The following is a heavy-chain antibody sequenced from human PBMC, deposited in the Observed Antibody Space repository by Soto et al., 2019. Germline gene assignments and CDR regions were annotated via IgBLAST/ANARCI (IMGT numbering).Heavy chain of an antibody. J-gene: IGHJ6*02. V-gene: IGHV4-30-4*01. D-gene: IGHD3-16*01. CDR3: ARSNNVGGVISGMDV. CDR1: GGSISSGDDY. Sequence: SETLSLTCTVSGGSISSGDDYWSWIRQPPGKGLEWIGYIYYSGSTYYNPSLKSRVAISVDTSKNQFSLKLSSVIAADTAVYYCARSNNVGGVISGMDVWGQGTTVTVSS. CDR2: IYYSGST.